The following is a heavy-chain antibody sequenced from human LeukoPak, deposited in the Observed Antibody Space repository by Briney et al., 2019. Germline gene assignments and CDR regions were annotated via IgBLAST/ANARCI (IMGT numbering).Heavy chain of an antibody. CDR2: ISGSGGRT. V-gene: IGHV3-23*01. D-gene: IGHD1-26*01. J-gene: IGHJ4*02. CDR1: GFTFSSYA. CDR3: ARVPGLVGAKYFDY. Sequence: GGSLRLSCAASGFTFSSYAMSWVRQAPGKGLEWVSAISGSGGRTYYADSVKGRLTISRDNSKNTLYLQMNSLRAEDTAVYYCARVPGLVGAKYFDYWAREPWSPSPQ.